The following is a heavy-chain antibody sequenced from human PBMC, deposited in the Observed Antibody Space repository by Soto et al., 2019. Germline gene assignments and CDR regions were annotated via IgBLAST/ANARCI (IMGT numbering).Heavy chain of an antibody. CDR2: IYSGGTT. J-gene: IGHJ5*02. V-gene: IGHV3-66*01. Sequence: EVQLVESGGGLVQPGGSLRLSCAASGFTVSSNYMSWVRQAPGKGLEWVSVIYSGGTTYYADSVKGRFTISRDNSKNTXXXXXXXXXXXXXXXXXXXXXXXXXXXXXWFDPWGQGTLVTVSS. CDR3: XXXXXXXXXXXWFDP. CDR1: GFTVSSNY.